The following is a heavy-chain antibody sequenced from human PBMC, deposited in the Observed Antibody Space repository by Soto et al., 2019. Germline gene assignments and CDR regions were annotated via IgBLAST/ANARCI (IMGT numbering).Heavy chain of an antibody. Sequence: EVQLLEAGGGLVQPGGSLRLSCAASGFTFSSYAMSWVRQAPGKGLEWVSAISGSGVSTYYADSVKGRFTISRDNSKNTLYLQMNSLRAEDTAVYYCAKEHHYSSSWSEFDYWGQGTLVTVSS. CDR3: AKEHHYSSSWSEFDY. CDR2: ISGSGVST. CDR1: GFTFSSYA. V-gene: IGHV3-23*01. D-gene: IGHD6-13*01. J-gene: IGHJ4*02.